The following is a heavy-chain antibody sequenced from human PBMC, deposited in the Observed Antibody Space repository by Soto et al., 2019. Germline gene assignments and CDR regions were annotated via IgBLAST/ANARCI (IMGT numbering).Heavy chain of an antibody. CDR2: INPSGGST. J-gene: IGHJ6*02. D-gene: IGHD2-15*01. V-gene: IGHV1-46*01. CDR3: ARDLPNRVVAPFDYYYYGMDV. Sequence: GASVKVSCKASGYTFTSYYMHWVRQAPGQGLEWMGKINPSGGSTSYAQKFQGRVTMTRDTSTSTVYMELSSLRSEDTAVYYCARDLPNRVVAPFDYYYYGMDVWGQGTTVTVSS. CDR1: GYTFTSYY.